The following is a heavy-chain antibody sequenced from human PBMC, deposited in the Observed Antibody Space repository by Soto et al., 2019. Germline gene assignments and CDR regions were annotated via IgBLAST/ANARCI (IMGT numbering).Heavy chain of an antibody. J-gene: IGHJ4*01. Sequence: EVQLLESGGGLVQPGGSLRLSCAASGFTFSSYAMSWVRQAPGKGLEWVAGMSGRGGSTYYADSVKGWFTIARDNAKNTLYLHTNSVRADDPAVYYCANMTVRVTSYLVYWGRGNLVAVAS. D-gene: IGHD4-17*01. CDR2: MSGRGGST. CDR3: ANMTVRVTSYLVY. CDR1: GFTFSSYA. V-gene: IGHV3-23*01.